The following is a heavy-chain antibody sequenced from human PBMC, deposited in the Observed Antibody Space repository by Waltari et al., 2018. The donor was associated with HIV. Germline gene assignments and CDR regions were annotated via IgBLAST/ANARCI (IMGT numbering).Heavy chain of an antibody. CDR1: GGSISSSSYY. CDR2: IYYSGST. V-gene: IGHV4-39*01. D-gene: IGHD6-19*01. J-gene: IGHJ4*02. Sequence: QLQLQESGPGLVKPSETLSLTCTVSGGSISSSSYYWGWIRQPPGKGLGWIGSIYYSGSTYYNPSLKSRVTISVDTSKNQFSLKLSSVTAADTAVYYCARKVAVAGTFFDYWGQGTLVTVSS. CDR3: ARKVAVAGTFFDY.